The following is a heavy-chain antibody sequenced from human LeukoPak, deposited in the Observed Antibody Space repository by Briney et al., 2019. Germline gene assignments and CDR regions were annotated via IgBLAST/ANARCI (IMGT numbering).Heavy chain of an antibody. Sequence: PGGSLRLSCAASGFTFSNYAMNWVRQGPGKGLEWVSTISSSGGTTDYVDSVKGRFTISRDNSKNTLYLQMNSLRAEDTAVYYCARDRVVVVAATPLDVWGQGTTVTVSS. CDR2: ISSSGGTT. D-gene: IGHD2-15*01. V-gene: IGHV3-23*01. CDR3: ARDRVVVVAATPLDV. CDR1: GFTFSNYA. J-gene: IGHJ6*02.